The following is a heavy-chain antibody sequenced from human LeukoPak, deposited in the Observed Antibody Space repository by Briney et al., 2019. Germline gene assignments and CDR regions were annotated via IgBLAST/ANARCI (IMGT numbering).Heavy chain of an antibody. Sequence: ASVKVSCKASGYTFTGYFMHWVRQAPGQGLEWMGWINPNSGAPNYAQQFQGRVTMTRDTSISTAHMELSRLTSDDTAVFYCARVAYDSSGYYLYNLFDYWGQGSLVTVSS. CDR1: GYTFTGYF. D-gene: IGHD3-22*01. CDR3: ARVAYDSSGYYLYNLFDY. CDR2: INPNSGAP. V-gene: IGHV1-2*02. J-gene: IGHJ4*02.